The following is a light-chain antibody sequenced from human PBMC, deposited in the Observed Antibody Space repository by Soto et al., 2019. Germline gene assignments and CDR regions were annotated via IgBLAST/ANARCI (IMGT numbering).Light chain of an antibody. CDR1: QTINNW. J-gene: IGKJ1*01. V-gene: IGKV1-5*01. CDR3: QHYNSYPWT. Sequence: DIQMTQSPSTLSASIGDRVTITCRASQTINNWLAWYQQKPGKAPNLLIYHASNLETGVPSRFSGSAFGTEFPLTFSSLQHDDFAAYYCQHYNSYPWTFGQGTKVEIK. CDR2: HAS.